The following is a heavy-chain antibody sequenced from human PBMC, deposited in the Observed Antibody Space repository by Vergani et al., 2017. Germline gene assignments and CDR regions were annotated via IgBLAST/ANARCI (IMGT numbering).Heavy chain of an antibody. CDR2: IYYSGCT. CDR3: ARHSTVEWLVKLGWIDP. CDR1: GASIRSSNYY. J-gene: IGHJ5*02. D-gene: IGHD6-19*01. Sequence: QLQLQESGPGLVKPSATLSLTCSVSGASIRSSNYYWGWIRQPPGKGLEWIASIYYSGCTYYNPSLKSRLTISVDTSKNQFALKLSSVTAADTAVYFCARHSTVEWLVKLGWIDPWGQGILVTVPS. V-gene: IGHV4-39*01.